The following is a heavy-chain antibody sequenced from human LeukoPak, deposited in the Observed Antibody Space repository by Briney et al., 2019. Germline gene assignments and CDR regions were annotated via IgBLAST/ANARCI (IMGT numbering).Heavy chain of an antibody. V-gene: IGHV1-46*01. Sequence: GASVKVSCKASGYTFTNYYIHWVRQAPGRGLEWLGISNPSGDSTNYAQKFQGRVTMTRDTSTSTVYMDLSSLRSEDTAVYYCARWTTTFLDYWGQGTLVTVSS. CDR3: ARWTTTFLDY. CDR2: SNPSGDST. CDR1: GYTFTNYY. J-gene: IGHJ4*02. D-gene: IGHD1-1*01.